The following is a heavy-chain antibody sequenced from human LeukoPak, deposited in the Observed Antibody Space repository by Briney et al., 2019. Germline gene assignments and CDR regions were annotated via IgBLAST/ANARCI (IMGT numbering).Heavy chain of an antibody. D-gene: IGHD6-6*01. Sequence: GGSLRLSCAASGFTFSSYSMNWVRHAPGKGLERVSSISTSSSYINYADSVKGRFTISRDNAKNSLYLQMNSLRAEDTAVYYCARGSSNIAGRNNWFDPWGQGTLVTVSS. J-gene: IGHJ5*02. CDR2: ISTSSSYI. CDR1: GFTFSSYS. CDR3: ARGSSNIAGRNNWFDP. V-gene: IGHV3-21*01.